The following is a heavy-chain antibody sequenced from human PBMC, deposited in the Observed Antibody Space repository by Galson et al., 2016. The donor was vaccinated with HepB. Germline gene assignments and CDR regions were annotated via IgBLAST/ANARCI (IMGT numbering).Heavy chain of an antibody. CDR2: TYYRSKWIN. V-gene: IGHV6-1*01. J-gene: IGHJ5*02. Sequence: CAISGDSVSSNSAAWNWIRQSPSRGLEWLGRTYYRSKWINDYAVSRRSRITINADTSKNQFSLHLNSVTPEDTAVYYCTKGVLGPAGNWFDPWGQGTLVTVSS. CDR1: GDSVSSNSAA. CDR3: TKGVLGPAGNWFDP. D-gene: IGHD2/OR15-2a*01.